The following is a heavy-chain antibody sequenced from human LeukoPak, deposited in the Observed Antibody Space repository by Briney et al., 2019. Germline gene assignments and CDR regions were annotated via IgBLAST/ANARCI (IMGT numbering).Heavy chain of an antibody. CDR3: ARDSLLGNYFDY. CDR1: GGSISSYY. V-gene: IGHV4-59*01. D-gene: IGHD2-15*01. J-gene: IGHJ4*02. CDR2: IYYSGST. Sequence: SETLSLTCTVSGGSISSYYWSWIRQPPGKGLEWIGYIYYSGSTNYNPSLKSRVTISVDTSKNQFSLKLSSVTAAATAVYYCARDSLLGNYFDYWGQGTLVTVSS.